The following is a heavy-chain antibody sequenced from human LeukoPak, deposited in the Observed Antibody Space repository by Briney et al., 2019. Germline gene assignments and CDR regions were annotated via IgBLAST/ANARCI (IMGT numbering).Heavy chain of an antibody. CDR2: ISSSSSTI. Sequence: GGSLRLSCAASGFTFSGYSMHWVRQAPGKGLEWVSYISSSSSTIYYADSVKSRFTISRDNAKNSLYLQMNSLRAEDTAVYYCASQTYDYVWGSYRPDYWGQGTLVTVSS. D-gene: IGHD3-16*02. CDR3: ASQTYDYVWGSYRPDY. CDR1: GFTFSGYS. J-gene: IGHJ4*02. V-gene: IGHV3-48*04.